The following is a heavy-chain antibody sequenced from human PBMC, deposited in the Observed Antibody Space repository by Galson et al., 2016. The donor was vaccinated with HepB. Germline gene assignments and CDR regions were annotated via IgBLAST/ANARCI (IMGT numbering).Heavy chain of an antibody. V-gene: IGHV5-51*01. D-gene: IGHD1-26*01. CDR1: GYTFITKW. J-gene: IGHJ4*02. Sequence: QSGAEVKKSGESLQISCKASGYTFITKWIGWVRQMPGKGLEWMGIIYPGDSETRYSPSFQGQVTFSADKSISTAYLQWSSLKASDTAMYYCATSGSYGVFAYCGQATLVIVSS. CDR3: ATSGSYGVFAY. CDR2: IYPGDSET.